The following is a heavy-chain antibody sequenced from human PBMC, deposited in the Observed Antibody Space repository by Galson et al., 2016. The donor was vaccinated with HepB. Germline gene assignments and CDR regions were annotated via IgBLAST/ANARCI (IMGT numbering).Heavy chain of an antibody. J-gene: IGHJ5*02. D-gene: IGHD3-16*01. V-gene: IGHV3-30*03. CDR1: GFTFSSFW. Sequence: SLRLSCAASGFTFSSFWMHWVRQAPGKGLEWVAFTSYDGSLTYYADSVKGRFTISRDKSKSALYLQMDSLRAEDTALYYCARDRGDGRRSRYHLNHWGQGTLVTVSS. CDR2: TSYDGSLT. CDR3: ARDRGDGRRSRYHLNH.